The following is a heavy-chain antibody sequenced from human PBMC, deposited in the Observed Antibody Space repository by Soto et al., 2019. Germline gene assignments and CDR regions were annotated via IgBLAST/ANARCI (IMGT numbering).Heavy chain of an antibody. CDR2: IYHSGST. CDR1: GGSISNINW. V-gene: IGHV4-4*02. D-gene: IGHD2-2*01. CDR3: ARDLRGMPIEL. Sequence: QVQLQESGPGLVKPSGTLSLTCAVSGGSISNINWCSWVRQPPGKGLEWIGEIYHSGSTNYNPSLKXXVTISVDKSKTQFSLKLSSVTAADTAVYYCARDLRGMPIELWGRGTLVTVSS. J-gene: IGHJ2*01.